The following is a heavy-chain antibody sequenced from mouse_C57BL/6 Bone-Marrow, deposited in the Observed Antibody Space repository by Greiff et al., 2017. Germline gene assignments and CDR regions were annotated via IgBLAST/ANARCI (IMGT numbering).Heavy chain of an antibody. J-gene: IGHJ2*01. V-gene: IGHV1-26*01. Sequence: EVQLQQSGPELVKPGASVKISCKASGYTFTDYYMNWVKQSHGKSLEWIGDINPNNGGTSYNQKFKGKATLTVDKSSSTAYMELRSLTSEDSAVYYCARPIGYYFDYWGQGTTLTVSS. CDR1: GYTFTDYY. CDR3: ARPIGYYFDY. CDR2: INPNNGGT.